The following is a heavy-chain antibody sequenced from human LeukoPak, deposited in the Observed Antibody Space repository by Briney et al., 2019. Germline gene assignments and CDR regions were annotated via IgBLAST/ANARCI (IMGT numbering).Heavy chain of an antibody. CDR2: ISFDGSNK. D-gene: IGHD3-16*01. V-gene: IGHV3-30*10. Sequence: GRSLRLSCAASGFIFSSYPMHWVRQAPGKGLEWVAVISFDGSNKFYTASVKGRFTISRDNSKNTVFLQMNSLGADDTAVYYCATGGFRNPPVGYWGQGTLVAVSS. CDR3: ATGGFRNPPVGY. J-gene: IGHJ4*02. CDR1: GFIFSSYP.